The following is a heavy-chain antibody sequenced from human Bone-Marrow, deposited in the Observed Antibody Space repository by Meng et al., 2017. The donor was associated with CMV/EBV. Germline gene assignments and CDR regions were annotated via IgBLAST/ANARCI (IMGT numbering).Heavy chain of an antibody. Sequence: ASVKVSCKASEYTFTSYGINRLRQAPGQGLEWMGWISPYNGDTNYAPSLQARVTLTADTSTSTAYMDLRSLRSDDTAVYYCATGPTHENFDFWGPGNLVTVSS. J-gene: IGHJ4*02. D-gene: IGHD2/OR15-2a*01. V-gene: IGHV1-18*01. CDR3: ATGPTHENFDF. CDR1: EYTFTSYG. CDR2: ISPYNGDT.